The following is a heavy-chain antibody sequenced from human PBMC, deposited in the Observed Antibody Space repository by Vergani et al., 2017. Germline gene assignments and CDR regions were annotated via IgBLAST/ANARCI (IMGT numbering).Heavy chain of an antibody. CDR1: GGSISSYY. CDR2: IYYSGST. CDR3: AGDLSLYYGSGGNYGMDV. Sequence: QVQLQESGPGLVKPSETLSLTCTVSGGSISSYYWSWIRQPPGKGLEWIGYIYYSGSTNYNPSLKSRVTISVDTSKNQFSLKLSSVTAADTAVYYRAGDLSLYYGSGGNYGMDVWGQGTTVTVSS. J-gene: IGHJ6*02. D-gene: IGHD3-10*01. V-gene: IGHV4-59*01.